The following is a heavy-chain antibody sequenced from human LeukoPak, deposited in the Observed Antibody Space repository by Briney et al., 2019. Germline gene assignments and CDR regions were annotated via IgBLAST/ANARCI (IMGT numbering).Heavy chain of an antibody. CDR2: ISASRGIT. Sequence: GGSLRLSCAASGFNYSSYTMNWVRQAPGMGLEWLSYISASRGITYYADSVKGRFSISRDNAKNSLYLQMNSLRAEDTAVYYCARDQYHLYSSGWYPFDYWGQGTLVTVSS. D-gene: IGHD6-19*01. CDR3: ARDQYHLYSSGWYPFDY. V-gene: IGHV3-48*01. CDR1: GFNYSSYT. J-gene: IGHJ4*02.